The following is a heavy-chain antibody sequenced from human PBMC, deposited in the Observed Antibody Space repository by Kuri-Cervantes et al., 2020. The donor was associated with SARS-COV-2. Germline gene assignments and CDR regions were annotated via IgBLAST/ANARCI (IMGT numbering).Heavy chain of an antibody. CDR1: GGSISSYY. D-gene: IGHD2-2*02. J-gene: IGHJ6*02. Sequence: GSLRLSCTVSGGSISSYYWNWIRQTPGKGLEWIGYVYYSGYTKFNPSLQSRVTISVDTSKNQFSLKLRSVTAADTAVYYCARDLWGCSSTSCHNYYYYCMDVWGQGTTVTVSS. V-gene: IGHV4-59*12. CDR3: ARDLWGCSSTSCHNYYYYCMDV. CDR2: VYYSGYT.